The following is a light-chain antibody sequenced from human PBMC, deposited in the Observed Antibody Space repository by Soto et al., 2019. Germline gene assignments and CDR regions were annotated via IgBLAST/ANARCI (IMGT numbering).Light chain of an antibody. CDR2: GAS. J-gene: IGKJ3*01. Sequence: EIVLTQSPGTLSLSPGERATLSCRASQSVSSSYLAWYQQKPGQAPRLLIYGASSRATGIPDRFSGSGSGTDFTLTISTLETEDCAVYYCQHYSSSPATFGPGTKVDIK. CDR1: QSVSSSY. CDR3: QHYSSSPAT. V-gene: IGKV3-20*01.